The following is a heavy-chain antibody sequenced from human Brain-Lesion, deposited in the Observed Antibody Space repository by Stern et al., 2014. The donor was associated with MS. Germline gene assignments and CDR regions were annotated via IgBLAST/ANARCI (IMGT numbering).Heavy chain of an antibody. CDR2: FDPEDGET. Sequence: QLQLVQSGAEVKKPGASVKVSCKVSGYTLTELSMHWVRQAPGKGLEWMGGFDPEDGETIYAQKFQGRVNMTEDTSTDTAYMELSSLRSEDTAVYYCATDRDDFRSGYSAPTKGYGLDVWGQGTTVTVTS. J-gene: IGHJ6*02. CDR3: ATDRDDFRSGYSAPTKGYGLDV. D-gene: IGHD3-3*01. CDR1: GYTLTELS. V-gene: IGHV1-24*01.